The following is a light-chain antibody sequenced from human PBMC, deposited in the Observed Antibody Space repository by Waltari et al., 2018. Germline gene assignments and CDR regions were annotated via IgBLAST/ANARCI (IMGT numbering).Light chain of an antibody. J-gene: IGLJ3*02. Sequence: QSALTQPRSVSGSPGQSVTTSCTGISSDVGDYNFVSWYQHHPGKAPKLIIHDITQRPSGVPARFSGSKSGNTASLTISGLQAEDEADDYCCSYVGSHTNWVFGGGTKLTVL. CDR2: DIT. CDR3: CSYVGSHTNWV. V-gene: IGLV2-11*01. CDR1: SSDVGDYNF.